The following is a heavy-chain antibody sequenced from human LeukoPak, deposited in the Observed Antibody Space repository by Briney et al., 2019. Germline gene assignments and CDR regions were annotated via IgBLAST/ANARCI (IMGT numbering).Heavy chain of an antibody. CDR3: ARTMGIHAFDM. CDR2: ISGYNAKT. V-gene: IGHV1-18*01. CDR1: GYTFTSYG. D-gene: IGHD3-10*01. J-gene: IGHJ3*02. Sequence: ASVKVSCKASGYTFTSYGISWVRQAPGQGLEWMGWISGYNAKTIFAQKFQDRVTLTTDTSASTVYMEVSSLRSDDTAVYYCARTMGIHAFDMWGQGTMVTVSS.